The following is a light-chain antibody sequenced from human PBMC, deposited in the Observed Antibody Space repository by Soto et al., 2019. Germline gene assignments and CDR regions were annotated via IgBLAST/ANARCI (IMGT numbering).Light chain of an antibody. CDR3: SSFTNTNSLEDWV. V-gene: IGLV2-14*02. CDR1: SSDVGTYNL. J-gene: IGLJ3*02. Sequence: QSALTQPASMSGSPGQSITISCTGTSSDVGTYNLVSWYQQHPGRAPKLIIYEVDSRTSGISDRFSGSKSGNTASLTISGLQPEDEADYYCSSFTNTNSLEDWVFGGGTKVT. CDR2: EVD.